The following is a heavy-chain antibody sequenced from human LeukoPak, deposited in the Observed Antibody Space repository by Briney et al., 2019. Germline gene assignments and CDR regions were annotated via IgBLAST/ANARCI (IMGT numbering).Heavy chain of an antibody. CDR2: MWFGATT. CDR3: ARGRRGSYSQDF. Sequence: SETLSLTCTVSGDSISSSNSYWGWIRQPPGKGLEWIGSMWFGATTSYDPSLKSRVTISIDPSKNQFSLKLSSVTAADTALYYCARGRRGSYSQDFWGQGTLVTVSS. J-gene: IGHJ4*02. V-gene: IGHV4-39*07. D-gene: IGHD1-26*01. CDR1: GDSISSSNSY.